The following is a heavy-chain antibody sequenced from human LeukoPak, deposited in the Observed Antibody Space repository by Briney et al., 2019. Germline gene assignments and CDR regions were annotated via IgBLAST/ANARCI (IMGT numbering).Heavy chain of an antibody. CDR1: GGSISSSSYY. J-gene: IGHJ6*03. Sequence: PSETLSLTCTVSGGSISSSSYYWGWIRPPPGKGLEWIGSIYYSGSTYYNPSLKSRVTISVDTSKNQFSLKLSSVTAADTAVYYCARQSYYYDSSGSYYYMDVWGKGTTVTVSS. CDR2: IYYSGST. CDR3: ARQSYYYDSSGSYYYMDV. V-gene: IGHV4-39*01. D-gene: IGHD3-22*01.